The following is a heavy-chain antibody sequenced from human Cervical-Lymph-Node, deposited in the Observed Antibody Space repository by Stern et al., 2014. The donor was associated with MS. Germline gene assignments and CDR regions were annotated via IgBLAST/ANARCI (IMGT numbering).Heavy chain of an antibody. CDR2: ISSSGSTI. D-gene: IGHD6-19*01. V-gene: IGHV3-11*01. CDR3: ARDGIAVAGTPPDSDFDY. CDR1: GFTFSDYY. J-gene: IGHJ4*02. Sequence: MQLVESGGGLVKPGGSLRLSCAASGFTFSDYYMSWIRQAPGKGLEWVSYISSSGSTIYYADSVKGRFTISRDNAKNSLYLQMNSLRAEDTAVYYCARDGIAVAGTPPDSDFDYWGQGTLVTVSS.